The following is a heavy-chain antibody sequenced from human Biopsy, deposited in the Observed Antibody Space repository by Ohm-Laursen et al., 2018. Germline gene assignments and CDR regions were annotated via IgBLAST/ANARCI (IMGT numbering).Heavy chain of an antibody. CDR3: ARGSNEYGGLYFPH. Sequence: SETLSLTWPVSGGSFTGHYWTWIRQPPGKGLEWIGHISRTGYTSYKSSLKSRVTISLDTSRKHFSLRLTSLAAADTAVYYCARGSNEYGGLYFPHWGQGTLVTVSS. CDR2: ISRTGYT. J-gene: IGHJ1*01. V-gene: IGHV4-59*11. D-gene: IGHD4-23*01. CDR1: GGSFTGHY.